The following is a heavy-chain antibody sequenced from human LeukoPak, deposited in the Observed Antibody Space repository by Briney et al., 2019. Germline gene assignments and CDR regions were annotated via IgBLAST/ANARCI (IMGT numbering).Heavy chain of an antibody. J-gene: IGHJ4*02. Sequence: ASVNLCRKVSGYTLTDISMHRVRQPPAQGLERMGVFDPEDGETINAQKFQGRVTMTEDTPTDTAYMELSSLRSEDTAVYYCATDDLTIFGVVLFFWGQGTLVTVSS. CDR3: ATDDLTIFGVVLFF. V-gene: IGHV1-24*01. CDR2: FDPEDGET. D-gene: IGHD3-3*01. CDR1: GYTLTDIS.